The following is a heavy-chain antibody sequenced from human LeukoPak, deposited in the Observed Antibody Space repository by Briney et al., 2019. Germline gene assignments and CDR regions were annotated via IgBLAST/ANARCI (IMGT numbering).Heavy chain of an antibody. CDR1: GFTFSSYG. CDR3: AKGSALDRELPAYYYYGMDV. J-gene: IGHJ6*02. V-gene: IGHV3-30*18. D-gene: IGHD1-26*01. CDR2: ISYDGSNK. Sequence: GGSLRLSCAASGFTFSSYGMHWVRQAPGKGLEWVAVISYDGSNKYYADSVKGRFTISRDNSKNTLYLQMNSLRAEDTAVYYCAKGSALDRELPAYYYYGMDVWGQGTTVTVSS.